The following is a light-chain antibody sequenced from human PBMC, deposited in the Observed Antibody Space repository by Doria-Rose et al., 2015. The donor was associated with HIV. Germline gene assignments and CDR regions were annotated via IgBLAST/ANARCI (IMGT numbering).Light chain of an antibody. CDR1: TSDVGASNY. Sequence: TQPPSASGSPGQSVTISCTGTTSDVGASNYVSWYQQHPDKAPKLIIYEVSKRPSGVPDRFSGSKSGNAASLTVSGLQGDDEADYYCSSYAGSNNPYVFGSGTKVTVL. V-gene: IGLV2-8*01. CDR2: EVS. J-gene: IGLJ1*01. CDR3: SSYAGSNNPYV.